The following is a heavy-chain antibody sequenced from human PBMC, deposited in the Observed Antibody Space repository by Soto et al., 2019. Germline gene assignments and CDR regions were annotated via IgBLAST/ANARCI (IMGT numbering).Heavy chain of an antibody. CDR2: IYYSGST. J-gene: IGHJ6*02. CDR1: GGSISSGDYY. V-gene: IGHV4-30-4*01. D-gene: IGHD4-17*01. Sequence: QVQLQESGPGLVKPSQTLSLTCTVSGGSISSGDYYWSWIRQPPGKVLEGIGYIYYSGSTYYNPSLRSRLTISVDTSKNQFSLKLSSVTAADTAVYCCARLGPTTVPTSYFTGNYNGMDVWGQGTTVAVSS. CDR3: ARLGPTTVPTSYFTGNYNGMDV.